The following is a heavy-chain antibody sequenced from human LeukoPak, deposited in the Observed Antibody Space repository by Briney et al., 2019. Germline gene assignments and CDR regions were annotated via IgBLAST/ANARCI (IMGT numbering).Heavy chain of an antibody. D-gene: IGHD2-2*01. J-gene: IGHJ6*02. CDR1: GYTFTSYG. Sequence: ASVTVFCKASGYTFTSYGISWVRQAPGQGLDWIGWISAYTGNRNYVQNLEGRVTMTTDTSTSTAYMALRSLRSDDPAVYYCAREVLVVVPAALRDYYSGMDVWGQGTTVTVSS. CDR3: AREVLVVVPAALRDYYSGMDV. CDR2: ISAYTGNR. V-gene: IGHV1-18*01.